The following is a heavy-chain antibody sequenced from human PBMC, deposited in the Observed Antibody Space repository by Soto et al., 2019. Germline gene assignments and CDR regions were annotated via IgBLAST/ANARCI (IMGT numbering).Heavy chain of an antibody. V-gene: IGHV1-69*13. Sequence: SVKVSCKASGGTFRSYAISWVRQAPGQGLEWMGGIIPIFGTANYAQKFQGRVTITADESTSTAYMELSSLRSEDTAVYYCGRQKPRGIACDVWGQGTRGTVSS. J-gene: IGHJ3*01. CDR1: GGTFRSYA. CDR2: IIPIFGTA. CDR3: GRQKPRGIACDV. D-gene: IGHD6-13*01.